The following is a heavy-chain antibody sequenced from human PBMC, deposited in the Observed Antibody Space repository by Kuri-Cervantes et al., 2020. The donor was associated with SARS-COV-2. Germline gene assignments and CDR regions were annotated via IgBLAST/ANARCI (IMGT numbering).Heavy chain of an antibody. CDR1: GFTFSSYF. V-gene: IGHV3-30-3*01. CDR2: ISYDGSNK. D-gene: IGHD3-22*01. CDR3: ASDLYDSSGYYFGTDY. Sequence: GESLKISCAASGFTFSSYFMHWVRQAPGKGLEWVAVISYDGSNKYYADSVKGRFTISRDNSKNTLYLQMNSLRAEDTAVYYCASDLYDSSGYYFGTDYWGQGTLVTVSS. J-gene: IGHJ4*02.